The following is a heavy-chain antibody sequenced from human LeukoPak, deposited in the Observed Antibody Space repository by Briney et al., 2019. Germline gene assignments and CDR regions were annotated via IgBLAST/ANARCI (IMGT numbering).Heavy chain of an antibody. CDR2: IKPDGSEK. V-gene: IGHV3-7*05. Sequence: SGGSLRLSCAASGFIFSNYWMSWVRQAPGKGPEWVANIKPDGSEKYYVDSVKGRFTISRDNAKNSLFLQMNSLRAEDTALYYCARHLIGDTNGYYLGTYEHWGQGSLVTVSS. CDR1: GFIFSNYW. J-gene: IGHJ4*02. D-gene: IGHD3-22*01. CDR3: ARHLIGDTNGYYLGTYEH.